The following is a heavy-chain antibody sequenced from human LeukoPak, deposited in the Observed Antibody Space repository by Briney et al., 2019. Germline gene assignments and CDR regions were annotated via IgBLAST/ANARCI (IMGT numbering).Heavy chain of an antibody. CDR2: IYSGGST. CDR3: ARDHPEAVETYYYYYYMDV. CDR1: GLTVSSNY. D-gene: IGHD1-14*01. Sequence: GGSLRLACAAAGLTVSSNYMSWVRQAPCKGLEWVSVIYSGGSTYYADFVKGRFTISRDNSKNTLYLQMNSLRAEDTAVYYCARDHPEAVETYYYYYYMDVWGKGTTVTVSS. J-gene: IGHJ6*03. V-gene: IGHV3-66*02.